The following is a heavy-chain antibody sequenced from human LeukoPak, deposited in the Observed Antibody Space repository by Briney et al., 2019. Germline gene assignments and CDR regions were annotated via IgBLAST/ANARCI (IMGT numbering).Heavy chain of an antibody. D-gene: IGHD5-18*01. CDR1: GDSISSYY. CDR2: LYTSGST. Sequence: PSETLSLTCTVSGDSISSYYWSWVRQPAGKGLEWIGRLYTSGSTNYNPSLKSRVTMSVDTSKNQFSLKLSSVTAADTAVYYCARTTPMSTIDYWGQGTLVTVSS. J-gene: IGHJ4*02. CDR3: ARTTPMSTIDY. V-gene: IGHV4-4*07.